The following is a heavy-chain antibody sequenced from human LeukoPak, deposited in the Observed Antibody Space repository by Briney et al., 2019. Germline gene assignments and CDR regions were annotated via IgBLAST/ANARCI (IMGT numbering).Heavy chain of an antibody. CDR3: ARDEVACSSTNCYFVY. Sequence: GGSLRLSCAASGFTFSAYSMNWVRQAPGKGLEWVSFISSSSSSIYYADSVKGRFTISRDNAKNSLYLQVNSLRAEDTAVYYCARDEVACSSTNCYFVYWGQGTLVTVSS. CDR2: ISSSSSSI. CDR1: GFTFSAYS. D-gene: IGHD2-2*01. V-gene: IGHV3-21*01. J-gene: IGHJ4*02.